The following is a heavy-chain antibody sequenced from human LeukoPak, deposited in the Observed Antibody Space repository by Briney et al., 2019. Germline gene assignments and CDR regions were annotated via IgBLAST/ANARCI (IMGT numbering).Heavy chain of an antibody. J-gene: IGHJ6*02. D-gene: IGHD1-1*01. CDR3: ARVLYYYYGMDV. V-gene: IGHV3-33*08. CDR2: IWYDGSNK. CDR1: GFTFSTYW. Sequence: GGSLRLSCAASGFTFSTYWMSWVRQAPGKGLEWVAVIWYDGSNKYYADSVKGRFTISRDNSKNTLYLQMNSLRAEDTAVYYCARVLYYYYGMDVWGQGTTVTVSS.